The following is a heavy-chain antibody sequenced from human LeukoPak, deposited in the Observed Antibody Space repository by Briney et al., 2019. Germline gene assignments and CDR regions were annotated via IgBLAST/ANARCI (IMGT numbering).Heavy chain of an antibody. CDR1: GFTFSNYW. D-gene: IGHD3-10*02. CDR2: INSDGINT. V-gene: IGHV3-74*01. CDR3: AELGITMIGGV. Sequence: GGSLRLSCAASGFTFSNYWMHWVRHAPGRGLVWVSRINSDGINTSYADSVKGRFTISRDNAKNTLNLQMNSLRAEDTAVYYCAELGITMIGGVWGKGTTVTISS. J-gene: IGHJ6*04.